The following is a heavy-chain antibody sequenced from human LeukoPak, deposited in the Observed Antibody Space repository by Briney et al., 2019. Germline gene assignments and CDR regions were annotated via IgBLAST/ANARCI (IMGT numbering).Heavy chain of an antibody. CDR3: ARVPERWLQLEAFDI. J-gene: IGHJ3*02. CDR1: GFTVSSNY. D-gene: IGHD5-24*01. Sequence: GGSLRLSCAASGFTVSSNYMRWVRQAPGKGLEWVSYISSSSSTIYYADSVKGRFTISRDNAKNSLYLQMNSLRAEDTAVYYCARVPERWLQLEAFDIWGQGTMVTVPS. CDR2: ISSSSSTI. V-gene: IGHV3-48*01.